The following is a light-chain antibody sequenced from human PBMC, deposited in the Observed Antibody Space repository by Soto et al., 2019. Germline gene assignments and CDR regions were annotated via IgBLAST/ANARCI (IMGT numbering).Light chain of an antibody. CDR3: QQFNVYPST. J-gene: IGKJ4*01. V-gene: IGKV1-9*01. CDR1: QGISSY. Sequence: IQLTQYPSSLSASVGDRVTITCRASQGISSYLGLYQQKPGKAPNLLIYDASTLHTGVPSRFSGCGSGTDFTLTISSLQPEDFATYYCQQFNVYPSTFGGGTKVDI. CDR2: DAS.